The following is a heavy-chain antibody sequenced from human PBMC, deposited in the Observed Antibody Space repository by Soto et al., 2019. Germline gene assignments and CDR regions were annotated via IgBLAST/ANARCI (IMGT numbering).Heavy chain of an antibody. V-gene: IGHV1-18*01. CDR1: GYTFTSYG. CDR3: ATSPAYVPAYLGC. CDR2: ISAYNGNT. J-gene: IGHJ4*02. D-gene: IGHD3-16*01. Sequence: VASGKVSCKASGYTFTSYGISWVRQAPGQGLEWMGWISAYNGNTNYAQKLQGRVTMTTDTSTSTAYMELRSLRSDDTAVYYCATSPAYVPAYLGCWGQLTLFPVSS.